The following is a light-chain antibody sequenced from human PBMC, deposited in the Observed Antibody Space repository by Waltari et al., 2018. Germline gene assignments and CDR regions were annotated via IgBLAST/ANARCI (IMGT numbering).Light chain of an antibody. J-gene: IGLJ2*01. CDR1: SSDIGGYNY. Sequence: QSALTQPRSVSGSPGQSVTLSCTGTSSDIGGYNYVSWYQQHPGKVPKLNIFAVTKRPSGVRARFSGSTAGTTASLTISGLQAGDEAVYFCCSYAGKYTSVFGAGTKVTVL. CDR3: CSYAGKYTSV. V-gene: IGLV2-11*01. CDR2: AVT.